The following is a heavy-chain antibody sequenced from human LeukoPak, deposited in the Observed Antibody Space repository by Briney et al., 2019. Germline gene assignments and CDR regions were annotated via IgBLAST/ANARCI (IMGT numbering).Heavy chain of an antibody. V-gene: IGHV3-30*02. J-gene: IGHJ4*02. D-gene: IGHD2-8*01. CDR2: IRYDGSNK. Sequence: PGGSLRLSCAASGFTFSSYGMHWVRQAPGKGLEWVAFIRYDGSNKYYADSVKGRFTISRDNSKNTLYLQMNSLRAEDTAVYYCARDATYCTNGVCYTRFDYWGQGTLVTVSS. CDR1: GFTFSSYG. CDR3: ARDATYCTNGVCYTRFDY.